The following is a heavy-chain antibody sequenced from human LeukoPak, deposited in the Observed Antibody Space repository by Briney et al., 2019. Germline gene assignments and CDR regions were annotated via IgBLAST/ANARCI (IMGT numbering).Heavy chain of an antibody. V-gene: IGHV4-34*01. CDR1: GGSFSGYY. CDR3: ARGLWSRDVLRYFDWRLYYYYYMDV. D-gene: IGHD3-9*01. CDR2: INHSGST. Sequence: PSETLSLTCAVYGGSFSGYYWSWIRQPPGKGLEWIGEINHSGSTNYNPSLKSRVTISVDTSKNQFSLKLSSVTAADTAVYYCARGLWSRDVLRYFDWRLYYYYYMDVWGKGTTVTVSS. J-gene: IGHJ6*03.